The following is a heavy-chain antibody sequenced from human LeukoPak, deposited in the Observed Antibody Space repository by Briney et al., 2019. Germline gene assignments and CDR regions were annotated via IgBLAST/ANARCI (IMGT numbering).Heavy chain of an antibody. CDR1: GGSITSNF. D-gene: IGHD1-1*01. CDR2: LYDTWST. J-gene: IGHJ4*02. CDR3: ARAKPNWNPPDY. V-gene: IGHV4-59*08. Sequence: PSETLSLTCTVSGGSITSNFWSWIRQPPGKGLEWIGYLYDTWSTRYSPSLKSRATISSDTSNNKFSLKLHSVTAAHTAFYYCARAKPNWNPPDYWGQGILVTVSS.